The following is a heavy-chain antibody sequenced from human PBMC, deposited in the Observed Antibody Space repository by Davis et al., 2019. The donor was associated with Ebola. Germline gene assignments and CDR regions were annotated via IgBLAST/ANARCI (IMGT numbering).Heavy chain of an antibody. CDR1: GYIFTKSW. CDR2: IDPAASYS. V-gene: IGHV5-10-1*01. CDR3: TRHSPIIVVAGTAAGDAFDI. D-gene: IGHD6-19*01. Sequence: PGGSLRLSCKGSGYIFTKSWIGWVRQMPGKGLECMGRIDPAASYSHYTPSFEGHVTISADKSISTVYLQWSSLKASDTAMYYCTRHSPIIVVAGTAAGDAFDIWGQGTMVTVSS. J-gene: IGHJ3*02.